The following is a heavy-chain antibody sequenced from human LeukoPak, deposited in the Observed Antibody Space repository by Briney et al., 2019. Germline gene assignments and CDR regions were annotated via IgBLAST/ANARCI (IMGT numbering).Heavy chain of an antibody. CDR2: IKQDGSVK. V-gene: IGHV3-7*01. Sequence: GGSLRLSCAASGFTFSSYWMSWVRQAPGKGLEWVANIKQDGSVKYYVDSVKGRFTISRDNAKNSLSLQMNSLRAEDTAVYYCAREMAMAVAGISWFDPWGQGTLVTVSS. CDR1: GFTFSSYW. J-gene: IGHJ5*02. D-gene: IGHD6-19*01. CDR3: AREMAMAVAGISWFDP.